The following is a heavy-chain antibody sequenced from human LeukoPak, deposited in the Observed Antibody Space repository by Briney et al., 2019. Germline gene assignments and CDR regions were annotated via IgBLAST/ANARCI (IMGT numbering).Heavy chain of an antibody. Sequence: GGSLRLSCAASGFALSSYWMHWGRQAPGKGLVCVSDIKSDGSTTRYAASVQRRFHIHSDNPKNPLYLPMNSLRADDTAVYYCAPRDYTRSKYWGQGTMVTVAS. V-gene: IGHV3-74*01. CDR1: GFALSSYW. J-gene: IGHJ4*02. CDR3: APRDYTRSKY. CDR2: IKSDGSTT. D-gene: IGHD2-2*02.